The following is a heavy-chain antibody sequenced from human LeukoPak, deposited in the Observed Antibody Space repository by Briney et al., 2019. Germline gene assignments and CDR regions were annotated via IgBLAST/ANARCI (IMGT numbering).Heavy chain of an antibody. CDR3: AADLNRGYSYGYFDY. J-gene: IGHJ4*02. Sequence: TSVKVSCKASGFTFTSSAVQWVRQARGQRLEWIGWIVVGSGNTNYAQKFQERVTITRDMSTSTAYMELSSLRSEDTAVYYCAADLNRGYSYGYFDYWGQRTLVTVSS. D-gene: IGHD5-18*01. V-gene: IGHV1-58*01. CDR2: IVVGSGNT. CDR1: GFTFTSSA.